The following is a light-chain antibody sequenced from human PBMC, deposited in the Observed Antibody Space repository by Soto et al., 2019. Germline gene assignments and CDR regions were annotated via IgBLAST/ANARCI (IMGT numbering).Light chain of an antibody. J-gene: IGKJ1*01. CDR3: QQYNNWPPG. Sequence: EIVMTQSPATLSVSPGEGPTLSCRASQSVSSKLAWYQQKPGQXHRXXIYGASTRATGIPARFSGSGSGTEFTLTISSLQSEDFVVYYGQQYNNWPPGFGQGTKVDIK. CDR2: GAS. V-gene: IGKV3-15*01. CDR1: QSVSSK.